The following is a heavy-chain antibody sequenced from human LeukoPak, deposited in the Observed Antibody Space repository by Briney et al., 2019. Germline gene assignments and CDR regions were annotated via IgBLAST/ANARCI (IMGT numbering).Heavy chain of an antibody. CDR3: ARGLPNAYYYGSGSYSYLSSRPYYYYDMDV. D-gene: IGHD3-10*01. CDR1: GFTFSSYW. CDR2: ISYDGSNK. V-gene: IGHV3-30-3*01. Sequence: PGGSLRLSCAASGFTFSSYWMTWVRQAPGKGLEWVAVISYDGSNKYYADSVKGRFTIFRDNSKNTLYLQMNSLRAEDTAVYYCARGLPNAYYYGSGSYSYLSSRPYYYYDMDVWGQGTTVTVSS. J-gene: IGHJ6*02.